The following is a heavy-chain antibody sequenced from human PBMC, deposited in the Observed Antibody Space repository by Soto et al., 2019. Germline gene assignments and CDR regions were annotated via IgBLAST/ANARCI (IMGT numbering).Heavy chain of an antibody. Sequence: PSETLSLTCTVSGDSMSSYFWSWIRQPPGKGLEWIGYFHYSGSTNYNPSLKSRVTISVDTSKNQFSLIVSSVTAADTAVYYCARRSGYCSGGSCYVAFDIWGQGTVVTVPS. CDR3: ARRSGYCSGGSCYVAFDI. CDR2: FHYSGST. D-gene: IGHD2-15*01. J-gene: IGHJ3*02. V-gene: IGHV4-59*08. CDR1: GDSMSSYF.